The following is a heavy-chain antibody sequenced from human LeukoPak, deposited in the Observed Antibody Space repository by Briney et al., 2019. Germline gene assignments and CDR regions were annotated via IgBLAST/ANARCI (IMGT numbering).Heavy chain of an antibody. D-gene: IGHD3-3*01. CDR3: ARLRFLGTRSDPHFDY. CDR1: GGSISSYY. V-gene: IGHV4-59*01. Sequence: SETLSLTCTVSGGSISSYYWSWIRQPPGKGLEWIGYIYYSGSTNYNPSLKSRVTISVDTSKNQFSLKLSSVTAADTAVYYCARLRFLGTRSDPHFDYWGQGTLVTVSS. J-gene: IGHJ4*02. CDR2: IYYSGST.